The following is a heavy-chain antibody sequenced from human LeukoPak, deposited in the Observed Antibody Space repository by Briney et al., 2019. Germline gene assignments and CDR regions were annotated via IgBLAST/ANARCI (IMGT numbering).Heavy chain of an antibody. Sequence: SETLSLTCAVYGGSFSGYYWSWIRQPPGKGLEWIGEINHSGSTNYNPSLKSRVTISVDTSKNQFSLKLSSVTAADTAVYYCARVFSSWYFDYWGQGTLVTISS. CDR3: ARVFSSWYFDY. J-gene: IGHJ4*02. CDR2: INHSGST. CDR1: GGSFSGYY. D-gene: IGHD6-13*01. V-gene: IGHV4-34*01.